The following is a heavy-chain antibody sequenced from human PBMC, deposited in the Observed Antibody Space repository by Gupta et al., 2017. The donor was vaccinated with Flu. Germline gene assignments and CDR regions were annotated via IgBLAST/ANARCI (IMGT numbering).Heavy chain of an antibody. CDR3: ARSLVYCNGTYFHMSWFGP. D-gene: IGHD2-15*01. CDR2: IYYNEAT. J-gene: IGHJ5*02. V-gene: IGHV4-39*01. Sequence: IRQPPGKGLEWIGIIYYNEATYYTPSLMSRVTLSVDTSRNQFSLELSSVTAADTAVYFCARSLVYCNGTYFHMSWFGPWGQGILVTVSS.